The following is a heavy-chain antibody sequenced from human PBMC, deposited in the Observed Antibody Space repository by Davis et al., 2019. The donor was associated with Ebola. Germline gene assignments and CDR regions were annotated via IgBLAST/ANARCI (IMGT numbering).Heavy chain of an antibody. J-gene: IGHJ4*02. Sequence: PSETLSLTCAVYGGSFSGYYWSWIRQPPGKGLEWIGEINHSGSTNYNPSLKSRVTISVDTSKDQFSLKLSSVTAADTAVYYCTSEYSSSPAYWGQGILVTVSS. CDR2: INHSGST. D-gene: IGHD6-6*01. CDR1: GGSFSGYY. CDR3: TSEYSSSPAY. V-gene: IGHV4-34*01.